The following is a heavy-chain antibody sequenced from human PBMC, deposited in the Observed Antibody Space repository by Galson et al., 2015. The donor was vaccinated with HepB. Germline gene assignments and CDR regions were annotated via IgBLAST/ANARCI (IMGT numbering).Heavy chain of an antibody. CDR2: MWYDGSDE. Sequence: SLRLSCAASGLRVSSYGMHWVRQAPGKGLEWVAVMWYDGSDEYYADSVKGRFSIFRDKSKNMVYLQMNSLRAEYTAMYYCVRDDGSRGDSPSYWGQGTLVTVSS. V-gene: IGHV3-33*01. CDR1: GLRVSSYG. J-gene: IGHJ4*02. CDR3: VRDDGSRGDSPSY. D-gene: IGHD3-22*01.